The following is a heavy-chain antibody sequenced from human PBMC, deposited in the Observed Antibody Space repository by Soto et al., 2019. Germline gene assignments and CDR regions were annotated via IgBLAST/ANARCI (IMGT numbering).Heavy chain of an antibody. CDR2: ISGSGGST. V-gene: IGHV3-23*01. Sequence: EVQLLESGGGLVQPGGSLRLSCAASGFTFSSYAMSWVRQAPGKGLEWVSAISGSGGSTYYADSVKGRFTISRDNSKNTLYLQMNSRRAEDTAVYYCAKVPLYGSGSYPMNYWGQGTLVTVSS. CDR1: GFTFSSYA. J-gene: IGHJ4*02. D-gene: IGHD3-10*01. CDR3: AKVPLYGSGSYPMNY.